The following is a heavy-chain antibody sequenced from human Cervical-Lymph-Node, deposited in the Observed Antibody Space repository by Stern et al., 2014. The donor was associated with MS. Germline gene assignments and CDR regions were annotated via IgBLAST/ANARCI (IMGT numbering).Heavy chain of an antibody. Sequence: VQLVESGGGVAQPGRSLRLSCAASGITFSSHGMHWVRQAPGKGLEWVAVISHDGSNKNYADSVKGRFTISRDNSKNTLYLEMNSLRAEDTAVYYCAGSWADALDIWGQGTMVTVSS. V-gene: IGHV3-30*03. D-gene: IGHD6-13*01. CDR3: AGSWADALDI. J-gene: IGHJ3*02. CDR1: GITFSSHG. CDR2: ISHDGSNK.